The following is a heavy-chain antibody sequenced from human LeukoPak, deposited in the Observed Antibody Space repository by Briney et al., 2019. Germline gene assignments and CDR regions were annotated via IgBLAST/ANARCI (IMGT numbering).Heavy chain of an antibody. CDR1: GFTVSSNY. J-gene: IGHJ4*02. D-gene: IGHD4-17*01. CDR2: IYSGGST. V-gene: IGHV3-53*01. Sequence: PGGSLRLSCAASGFTVSSNYMSWVRQAPGKGLEWVSVIYSGGSTYYADSVKGRFTISRDNSKNTLYLQMNSLRVEDTAVYYCARGRDGDYSFDYWGQGTLVTVSS. CDR3: ARGRDGDYSFDY.